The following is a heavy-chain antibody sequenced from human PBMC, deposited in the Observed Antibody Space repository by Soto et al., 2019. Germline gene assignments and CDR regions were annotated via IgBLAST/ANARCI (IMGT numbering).Heavy chain of an antibody. J-gene: IGHJ6*02. D-gene: IGHD6-19*01. V-gene: IGHV3-30*18. CDR3: AKDGGWLARYYYYGMDV. CDR1: GFTFSHYG. Sequence: QVQLVESGGGVVQPGRSLRLSCAASGFTFSHYGMHWVRQAPGKGPEWVAVISYDGSDRYYADSVKGRFTISRDNSKNTLFLQINSLRAEDTAVYYCAKDGGWLARYYYYGMDVWGQGTTVTVSS. CDR2: ISYDGSDR.